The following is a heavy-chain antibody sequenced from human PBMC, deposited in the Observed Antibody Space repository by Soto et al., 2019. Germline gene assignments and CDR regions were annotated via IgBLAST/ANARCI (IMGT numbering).Heavy chain of an antibody. J-gene: IGHJ4*02. CDR2: ISYDGSNK. D-gene: IGHD1-26*01. CDR3: ARDDSGSYYFYFDY. Sequence: VAVISYDGSNKYYADSVKGRFTISRDNSKNTLYLQMNSLRAEDTAVYYCARDDSGSYYFYFDYWGQGTLVTVSS. V-gene: IGHV3-30-3*01.